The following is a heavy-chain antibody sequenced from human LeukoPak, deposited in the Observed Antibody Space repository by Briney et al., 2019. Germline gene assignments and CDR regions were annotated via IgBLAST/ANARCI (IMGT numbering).Heavy chain of an antibody. CDR2: ISYDGSNK. J-gene: IGHJ6*04. Sequence: PGRSLRLSCAASGFTFSSYAVHWVRQAPGKGLEWVAVISYDGSNKYYADSVKGRFTISRDNSKNTLYLQMNSLRAEDTAVYYCARRPVYYYYGMDVWGKGTTVTVSS. V-gene: IGHV3-30*04. CDR1: GFTFSSYA. CDR3: ARRPVYYYYGMDV.